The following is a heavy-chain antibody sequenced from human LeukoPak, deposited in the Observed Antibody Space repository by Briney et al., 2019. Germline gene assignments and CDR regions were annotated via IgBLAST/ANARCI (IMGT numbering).Heavy chain of an antibody. J-gene: IGHJ4*02. V-gene: IGHV3-23*01. CDR1: GFTFTNYA. D-gene: IGHD3-9*01. CDR3: AKWGDYDILTGYYVPDY. Sequence: GGSLRLSCVASGFTFTNYAMSCVRPAPGKGLEWVSAITGSDGTSHYADSVKGRFTISRDNSKNTLYLQVDSLRAEDTAVYYCAKWGDYDILTGYYVPDYWGQGTLVTVSS. CDR2: ITGSDGTS.